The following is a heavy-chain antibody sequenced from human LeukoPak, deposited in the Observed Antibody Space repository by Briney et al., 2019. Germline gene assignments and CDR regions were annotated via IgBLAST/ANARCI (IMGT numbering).Heavy chain of an antibody. J-gene: IGHJ4*02. CDR2: IYPGDSDT. Sequence: GESLKTSCKGSGYSFTSYWIGWVRQMPGKGLEWMGIIYPGDSDTRYSPSFQGQVTISADKSISTAYLQWSSLKASDTAMYYCAREIVSSWTNFDYWGQGTLVTVSS. V-gene: IGHV5-51*01. D-gene: IGHD6-13*01. CDR3: AREIVSSWTNFDY. CDR1: GYSFTSYW.